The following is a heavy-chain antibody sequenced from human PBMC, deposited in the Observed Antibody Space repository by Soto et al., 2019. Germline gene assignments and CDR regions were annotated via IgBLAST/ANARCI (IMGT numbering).Heavy chain of an antibody. CDR1: GYSFTSYW. V-gene: IGHV5-51*01. CDR3: ARTSAYCGGDCYPSMDV. D-gene: IGHD2-21*02. Sequence: GESLKISCKGSGYSFTSYWIGWVRQMPGKGLEWMGIIYPGDSDTRYSPSFQGQVTISADKSISTAYLQWSSLKASDTAMYYCARTSAYCGGDCYPSMDVWGQGTTVTVAS. CDR2: IYPGDSDT. J-gene: IGHJ6*02.